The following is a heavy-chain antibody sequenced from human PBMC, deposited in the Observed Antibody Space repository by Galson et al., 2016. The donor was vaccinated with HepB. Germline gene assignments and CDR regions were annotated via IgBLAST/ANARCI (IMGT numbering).Heavy chain of an antibody. CDR3: ARARVVTGIYDAFNV. D-gene: IGHD2-21*02. CDR2: VSPDGDKG. V-gene: IGHV3-30*04. CDR1: GFSFSSFT. Sequence: SLRLSCAASGFSFSSFTTHWVRRAPGTGLEWLALVSPDGDKGYYADSVRGRLTISRDNSRNTVYLHISSLRPDDTATYFCARARVVTGIYDAFNVWGQGTVVTVSS. J-gene: IGHJ3*01.